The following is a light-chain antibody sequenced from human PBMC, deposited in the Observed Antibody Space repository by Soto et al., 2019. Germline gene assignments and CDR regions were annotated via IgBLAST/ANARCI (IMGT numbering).Light chain of an antibody. J-gene: IGLJ2*01. Sequence: YELTQPPSVSVSPGQTASISCSGNKLGNKYACWYQQKPGQSPVLVIYQDIKRPSGIPERFSGSNSGNTATLTISGTQAMDEADYYCQAWDSSTVVFGGGTKVTVL. CDR1: KLGNKY. CDR3: QAWDSSTVV. V-gene: IGLV3-1*01. CDR2: QDI.